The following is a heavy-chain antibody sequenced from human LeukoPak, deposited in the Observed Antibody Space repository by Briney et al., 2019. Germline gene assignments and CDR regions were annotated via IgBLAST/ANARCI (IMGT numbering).Heavy chain of an antibody. CDR1: GFTFSSYS. CDR2: ISSSSSTI. J-gene: IGHJ4*02. CDR3: ARGLSWLDY. D-gene: IGHD5-18*01. Sequence: GGSLRLSCAASGFTFSSYSMNWVRQAPGKGLEWVSYISSSSSTIYYADSVKGRFTISRDNAKNSLYLQMNSLRAEDTAVYCCARGLSWLDYWSQGTLVTVSP. V-gene: IGHV3-48*04.